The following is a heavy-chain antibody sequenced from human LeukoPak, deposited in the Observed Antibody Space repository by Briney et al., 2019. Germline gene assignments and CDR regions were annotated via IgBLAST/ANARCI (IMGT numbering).Heavy chain of an antibody. J-gene: IGHJ3*02. CDR3: ARLLNYYDSSGSHFDI. D-gene: IGHD3-22*01. Sequence: GESLKISCKGSGYSFTSYWIDWVRQMPGKGLEWMGIIYPGDSGTRYSPSFQGQVTISADKSISTAYLQWSSLKASDTAMYYCARLLNYYDSSGSHFDIWGQGTMVTVSS. CDR1: GYSFTSYW. V-gene: IGHV5-51*01. CDR2: IYPGDSGT.